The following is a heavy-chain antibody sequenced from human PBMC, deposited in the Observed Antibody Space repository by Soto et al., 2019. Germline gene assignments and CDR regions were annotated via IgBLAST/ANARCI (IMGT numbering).Heavy chain of an antibody. CDR2: INAFNGKT. D-gene: IGHD3-3*01. V-gene: IGHV1-18*04. Sequence: QLQLVQSGDEVKKPEATVKVSCDASGDTFTSYGFSWVRQAPGQGLEWMGWINAFNGKTNYAQKFQGRVTMTTDTSTDTAYMELRSLRSDDTAIYYCARHLEFWTGSFDCWGQGTLVTVSS. J-gene: IGHJ4*02. CDR1: GDTFTSYG. CDR3: ARHLEFWTGSFDC.